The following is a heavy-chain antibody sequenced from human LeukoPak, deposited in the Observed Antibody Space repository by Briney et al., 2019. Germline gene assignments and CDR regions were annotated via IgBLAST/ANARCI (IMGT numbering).Heavy chain of an antibody. CDR2: ISSSGSTI. CDR1: GFTFSDYY. Sequence: PGGSLRLSCAASGFTFSDYYMSWIRQAPGKGLEWVSYISSSGSTIYYADSVKGRFTISRDNAKNSLYLQMNSLRAEDTAVYYCATFWSGYYNPYFDYWGQGTLVTDSS. J-gene: IGHJ4*02. D-gene: IGHD3-3*01. V-gene: IGHV3-11*01. CDR3: ATFWSGYYNPYFDY.